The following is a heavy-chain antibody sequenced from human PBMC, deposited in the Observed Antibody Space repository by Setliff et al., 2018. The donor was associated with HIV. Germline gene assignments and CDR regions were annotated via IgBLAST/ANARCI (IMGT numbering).Heavy chain of an antibody. CDR1: GGTFRIFA. CDR3: ATEGAGGSYQRASALDV. D-gene: IGHD1-26*01. J-gene: IGHJ3*01. Sequence: ASVKVSCKASGGTFRIFAINWVRQAPGQGLEWMGGMMTIFSTTNYARKVQGRVTITTDESTGTAYIELSNLRSEDTAVYYCATEGAGGSYQRASALDVWGQGTMVTVSS. CDR2: MMTIFSTT. V-gene: IGHV1-69*05.